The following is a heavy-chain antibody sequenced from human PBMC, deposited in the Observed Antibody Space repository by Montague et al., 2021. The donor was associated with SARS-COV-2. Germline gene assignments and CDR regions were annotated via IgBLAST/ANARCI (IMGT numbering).Heavy chain of an antibody. CDR1: GGSISGYY. Sequence: SETLSLTCTVSGGSISGYYWSWIRQPPGKGPEWIGNIYDTGNTNYNPSLKSRVTISEDTSKNQFSLRLTSVTAADTAVYYCATHRQHHNHWGQGTMVAVSS. CDR3: ATHRQHHNH. V-gene: IGHV4-59*01. D-gene: IGHD6-13*01. CDR2: IYDTGNT. J-gene: IGHJ5*02.